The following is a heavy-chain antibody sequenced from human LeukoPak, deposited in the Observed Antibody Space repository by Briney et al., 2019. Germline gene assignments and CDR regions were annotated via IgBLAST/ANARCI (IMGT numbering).Heavy chain of an antibody. CDR2: ISSNSRTI. J-gene: IGHJ4*02. V-gene: IGHV3-48*04. D-gene: IGHD3-22*01. CDR1: GFTFSTYS. Sequence: GGSLRLSCAASGFTFSTYSMNWVRQAPGERPEWLSYISSNSRTIYYAASVRGRFTISRDNAKNSLYLQMNSLRVEDTAVYYCVTDGADYYDSTGYPIYFDYWGQGTLVTVSS. CDR3: VTDGADYYDSTGYPIYFDY.